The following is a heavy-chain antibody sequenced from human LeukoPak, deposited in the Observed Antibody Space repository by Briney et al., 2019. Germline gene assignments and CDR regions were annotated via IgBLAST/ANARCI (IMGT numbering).Heavy chain of an antibody. V-gene: IGHV1-3*02. Sequence: ASVSVSCKASRYTLRNNAFHWVRQAPAQGLEWMGWTHDVDGYTRYSQEFQGRDTITRDTSASTAYMELSSLTSEDMAVYYCARGANYAMDVWGQGTTVTVSS. CDR1: RYTLRNNA. CDR3: ARGANYAMDV. CDR2: THDVDGYT. J-gene: IGHJ6*02.